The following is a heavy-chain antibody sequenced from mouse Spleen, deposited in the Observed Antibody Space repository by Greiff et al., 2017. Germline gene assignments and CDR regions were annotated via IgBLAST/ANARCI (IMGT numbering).Heavy chain of an antibody. V-gene: IGHV1-15*01. CDR1: GYTFTDYE. CDR3: TRKLRRYFDY. CDR2: IDPETGGT. Sequence: QVQLQQSGAELVRPGASVTLSCKASGYTFTDYEMHWVKQTPVHGLEWIGAIDPETGGTAYNQKFKGKAILTADKSSSTAYMELRSLTSEDSAVYYCTRKLRRYFDYWGQGTTLTVSS. D-gene: IGHD1-2*01. J-gene: IGHJ2*01.